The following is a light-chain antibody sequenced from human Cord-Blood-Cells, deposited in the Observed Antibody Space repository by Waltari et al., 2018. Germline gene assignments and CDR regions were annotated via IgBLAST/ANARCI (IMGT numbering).Light chain of an antibody. V-gene: IGLV2-14*01. Sequence: QSALTQPASVSGSPGQSLPIPCTATSSDVGGYNSVSWYQQHPGKAPKLMIYDVSNRPSGVSNRFSGSKSGNAASLTISGLQAEDEADYYCSSYTSSSTYVFGTGTKVTVL. CDR1: SSDVGGYNS. CDR3: SSYTSSSTYV. J-gene: IGLJ1*01. CDR2: DVS.